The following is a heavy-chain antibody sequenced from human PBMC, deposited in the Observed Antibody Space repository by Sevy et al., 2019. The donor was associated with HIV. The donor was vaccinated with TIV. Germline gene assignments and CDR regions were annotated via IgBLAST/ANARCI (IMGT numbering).Heavy chain of an antibody. D-gene: IGHD3-10*01. CDR2: ISYDGGNK. CDR3: ASAPQGGSDVITPPDY. CDR1: GFTFSSYA. V-gene: IGHV3-30-3*01. J-gene: IGHJ4*02. Sequence: GGSLRLSCAASGFTFSSYAMHWVRQAPGKGLDWLTFISYDGGNKHYAYSVKGRFTISRDNSKSMVYLQMNSLRAEDTALYYCASAPQGGSDVITPPDYWGQGTLVTVSS.